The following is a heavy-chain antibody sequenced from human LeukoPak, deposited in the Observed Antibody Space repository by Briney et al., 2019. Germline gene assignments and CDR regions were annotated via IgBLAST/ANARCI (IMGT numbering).Heavy chain of an antibody. D-gene: IGHD4-23*01. J-gene: IGHJ4*02. CDR1: GFTFSNYA. CDR3: ARGGGGDYGGNRNYFDY. V-gene: IGHV3-23*01. CDR2: ISGGGDYT. Sequence: PGGSLRLSCAASGFTFSNYAMTWVRQTPGKGLEWVSVISGGGDYTYYADSVKGRFTISRDNSKNTFYLQMNSLRAEDTAVYYCARGGGGDYGGNRNYFDYWGQGTLVAVSS.